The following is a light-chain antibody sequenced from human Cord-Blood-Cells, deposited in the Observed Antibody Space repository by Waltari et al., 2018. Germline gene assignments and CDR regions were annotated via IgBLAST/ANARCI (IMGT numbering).Light chain of an antibody. CDR2: GVS. CDR1: SRDVGGYNY. J-gene: IGLJ2*01. V-gene: IGLV2-14*01. Sequence: QSALTPPASVSGSPGQSITISCTGTSRDVGGYNYVSWYQQHPGKATKLRIYGVSKRPSRVSYRFSGSKSGDAASLTISGLQAGDEADYYCSSYTSSSTLVFGGGTKLAVL. CDR3: SSYTSSSTLV.